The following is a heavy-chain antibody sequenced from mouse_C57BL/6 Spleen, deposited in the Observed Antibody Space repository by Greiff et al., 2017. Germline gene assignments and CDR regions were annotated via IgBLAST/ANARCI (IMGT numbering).Heavy chain of an antibody. J-gene: IGHJ1*03. V-gene: IGHV1-82*01. Sequence: QVQLQQSGPELVKPGASVKISCKASGYAFSSSWMNWVKQRPGKGLEWIGRIYPGDGDTNYNGKFKGKATLTADKSSSTAYMHLSSLTSEDSAVYFCAKGGIYYGSSYDRYFDVWGTGTTVTVSS. CDR3: AKGGIYYGSSYDRYFDV. D-gene: IGHD1-1*01. CDR1: GYAFSSSW. CDR2: IYPGDGDT.